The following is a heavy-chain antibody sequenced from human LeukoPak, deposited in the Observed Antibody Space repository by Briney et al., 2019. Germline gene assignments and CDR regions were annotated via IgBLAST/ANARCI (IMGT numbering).Heavy chain of an antibody. V-gene: IGHV3-74*01. Sequence: LSGGSLRLSCAASGFTFGNSWVHWVRQAPGGGVVWVSLINVDGSITTYADSVKGRFTTSRDNARNTVSLQMNSLTIEDTAVYYCVVVVEPPDSDGFDVWGHGTMITVSS. D-gene: IGHD1-14*01. CDR3: VVVVEPPDSDGFDV. J-gene: IGHJ3*01. CDR1: GFTFGNSW. CDR2: INVDGSIT.